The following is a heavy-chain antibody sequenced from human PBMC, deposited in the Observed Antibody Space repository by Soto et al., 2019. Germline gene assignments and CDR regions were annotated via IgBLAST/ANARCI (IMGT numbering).Heavy chain of an antibody. V-gene: IGHV3-30*18. D-gene: IGHD5-12*01. J-gene: IGHJ6*02. CDR1: GFTFNNSG. CDR2: ISYDGSEK. CDR3: VKDRVPGAYGHYYGMDV. Sequence: PGGSLRLSCRVSGFTFNNSGMHWVRQAPGKGLEWMAVISYDGSEKHYADSMKGRLTVSRDNSKNTLNLQMNSLRAEDTATYYCVKDRVPGAYGHYYGMDVCGQGPTVTVYS.